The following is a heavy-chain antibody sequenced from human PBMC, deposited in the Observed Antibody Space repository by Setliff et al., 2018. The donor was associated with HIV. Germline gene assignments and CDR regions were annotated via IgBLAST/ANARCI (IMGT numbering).Heavy chain of an antibody. V-gene: IGHV1-69*13. CDR1: GGTFNIYS. D-gene: IGHD6-19*01. CDR3: ARGTDSSGWPFDS. Sequence: ASVKVSCKASGGTFNIYSIHWVRQAPGQGLEWMGGINPIFGTPHYGQRFQGRVTITADESTSTAYMELNGLKFDDTAVYYCARGTDSSGWPFDSWGRGTLVTVSS. CDR2: INPIFGTP. J-gene: IGHJ4*02.